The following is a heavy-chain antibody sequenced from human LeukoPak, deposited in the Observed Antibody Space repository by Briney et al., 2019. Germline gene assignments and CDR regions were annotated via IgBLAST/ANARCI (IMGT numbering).Heavy chain of an antibody. CDR3: ARSGYSYALDH. J-gene: IGHJ1*01. D-gene: IGHD5-18*01. V-gene: IGHV3-7*01. Sequence: TGGSLRLSCAASGFSFSTFWMSWVRQAPGKGLEWVANTKGDDSEKCYVESVQGRFTISRDNAKNSLYLHMNSLRAEDTALYYCARSGYSYALDHWGQGSLVVVSS. CDR1: GFSFSTFW. CDR2: TKGDDSEK.